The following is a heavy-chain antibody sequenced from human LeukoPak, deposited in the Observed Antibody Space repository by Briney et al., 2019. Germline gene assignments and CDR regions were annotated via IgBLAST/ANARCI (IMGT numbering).Heavy chain of an antibody. V-gene: IGHV3-43*02. CDR2: ISGDGGST. J-gene: IGHJ4*02. CDR3: AKDIYCIGGSCYSHFDY. D-gene: IGHD2-15*01. CDR1: GLTFDAYA. Sequence: SGGSLRLSCAASGLTFDAYAVHWVRQAPGRGLEWVSLISGDGGSTYYADSVKGRFTISRDNSKNSVYLQMNSLRTEDTALYYCAKDIYCIGGSCYSHFDYWGQGTLVTVSS.